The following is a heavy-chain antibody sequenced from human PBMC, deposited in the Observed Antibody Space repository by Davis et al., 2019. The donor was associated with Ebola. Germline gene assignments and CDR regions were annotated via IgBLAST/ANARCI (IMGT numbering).Heavy chain of an antibody. Sequence: SETLSLTCAVSGGSISSGGYSWSWIRQPPGKRLEWTGFVYSSGSTYYNPSLESRLTMSVDTSKNQFSLKLSSVTAADTAVYYCARRERYYDFWSGPMDVWGQGTTVTVSS. CDR3: ARRERYYDFWSGPMDV. CDR1: GGSISSGGYS. V-gene: IGHV4-30-4*07. J-gene: IGHJ6*02. CDR2: VYSSGST. D-gene: IGHD3-3*01.